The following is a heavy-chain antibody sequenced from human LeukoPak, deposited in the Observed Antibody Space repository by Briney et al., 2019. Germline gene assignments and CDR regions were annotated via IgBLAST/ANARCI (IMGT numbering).Heavy chain of an antibody. D-gene: IGHD6-13*01. J-gene: IGHJ6*03. CDR3: ARDTRAALFEGHYYYYMDV. Sequence: SVKVSCKASGGTFSSYAIGWVRQAPGQGLEWMGGIIPIFGTANYAQKFQGRVTITADESTSTAYMELSSLRSEDTAVYYCARDTRAALFEGHYYYYMDVWGKGTTVTVSS. CDR2: IIPIFGTA. CDR1: GGTFSSYA. V-gene: IGHV1-69*13.